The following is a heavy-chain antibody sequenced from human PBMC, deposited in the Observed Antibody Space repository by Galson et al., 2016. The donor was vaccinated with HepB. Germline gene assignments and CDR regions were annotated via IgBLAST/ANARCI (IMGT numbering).Heavy chain of an antibody. V-gene: IGHV5-51*01. CDR2: MYPGDSNS. J-gene: IGHJ3*01. D-gene: IGHD5-18*01. CDR1: GYSFTSYW. CDR3: ARVSGERHSYGFDALGL. Sequence: QSGAEVKKPGESLKISCKGSGYSFTSYWIGWVRQMPGQGLEWMGIMYPGDSNSRYSPSFQGQVTFSADKSISTAFLQWSSPKASDTAIYYCARVSGERHSYGFDALGLWGQGTVVTVSS.